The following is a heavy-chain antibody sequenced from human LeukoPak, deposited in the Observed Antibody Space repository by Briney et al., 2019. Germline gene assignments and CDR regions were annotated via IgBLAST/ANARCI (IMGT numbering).Heavy chain of an antibody. J-gene: IGHJ4*02. CDR2: INPNSGNT. CDR1: GYIFTGYW. Sequence: ASVTVSCKASGYIFTGYWIHWMRQAPAPGHKWMGFINPNSGNTNYAQKFQGRVSMTRAPSINTAYMELNGLTGDDTAVYYCAREMRPATTTLVAYWGQGTLVTVSS. CDR3: AREMRPATTTLVAY. D-gene: IGHD1-1*01. V-gene: IGHV1-2*02.